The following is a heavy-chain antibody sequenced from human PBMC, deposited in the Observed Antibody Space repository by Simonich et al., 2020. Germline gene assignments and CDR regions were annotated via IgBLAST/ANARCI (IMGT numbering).Heavy chain of an antibody. CDR2: IYYGGRP. CDR3: ARHAGFAFDI. D-gene: IGHD6-13*01. CDR1: GGSISSSSYY. Sequence: QLQLQESGPGLVKPSETLSLTCTVSGGSISSSSYYWGWIRQPPGKGLEWIGSIYYGGRPCYTPSLNSRVTLSVDTSKNQFSLKLSSVTAADTAVYYCARHAGFAFDIWGQGTMVTVSS. J-gene: IGHJ3*02. V-gene: IGHV4-39*01.